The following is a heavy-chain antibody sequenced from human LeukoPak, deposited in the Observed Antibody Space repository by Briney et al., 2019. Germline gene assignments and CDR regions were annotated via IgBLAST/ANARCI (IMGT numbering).Heavy chain of an antibody. Sequence: PGGSLRLSCAASGFTFSSYGMHWVRQAPGKGLEWVAVIWYDGSNKYYADSVKGRFTISRDNSKNTLYLQMNSLRAEDTAVYYCAKVRSGSYFFDSNKHNWFDPWGQGTLVTVSS. CDR3: AKVRSGSYFFDSNKHNWFDP. CDR1: GFTFSSYG. V-gene: IGHV3-33*06. D-gene: IGHD1-26*01. CDR2: IWYDGSNK. J-gene: IGHJ5*02.